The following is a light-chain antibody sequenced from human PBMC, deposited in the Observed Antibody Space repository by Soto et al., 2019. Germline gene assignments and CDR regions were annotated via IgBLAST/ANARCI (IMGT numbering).Light chain of an antibody. CDR3: NSFAGSNTWV. V-gene: IGLV2-14*01. J-gene: IGLJ3*02. CDR1: NSDIGAYKY. Sequence: QSALTQPASVSGSPGQSITISCTGTNSDIGAYKYVSWYQHHQGKAPKLVIYEDNNRPSGTSNRFSGSKSGNTASLTISGLQTEDEADYYCNSFAGSNTWVFGGGTKLTVL. CDR2: EDN.